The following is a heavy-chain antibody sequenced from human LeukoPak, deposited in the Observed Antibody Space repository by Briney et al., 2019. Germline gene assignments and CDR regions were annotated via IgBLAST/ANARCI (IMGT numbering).Heavy chain of an antibody. D-gene: IGHD3-10*01. V-gene: IGHV4-61*05. CDR3: ARRTYGSGSYPFDP. J-gene: IGHJ5*02. CDR2: IYYSGST. Sequence: SETLSLTCTVSGGSISSESYYWGWIRQPPGKGLEWIGYIYYSGSTNYNPSLKSRVTISVDTSKNQFSLKLSSVTAADTAVYYCARRTYGSGSYPFDPWGQGTLVTVSS. CDR1: GGSISSESYY.